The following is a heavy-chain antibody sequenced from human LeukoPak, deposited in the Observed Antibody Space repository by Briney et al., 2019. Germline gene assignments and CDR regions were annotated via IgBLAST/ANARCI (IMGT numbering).Heavy chain of an antibody. CDR1: GGTFSSYA. J-gene: IGHJ6*03. CDR2: IIPIFGTA. CDR3: SRVEGTAMVGSYYYYMDV. D-gene: IGHD5-18*01. V-gene: IGHV1-69*05. Sequence: SVTVSCTASGGTFSSYAISWVRQAPGQGLEWMGGIIPIFGTANYAQKFQGRVTITTDESTSTAYMELSSLRSEDTAVYYCSRVEGTAMVGSYYYYMDVWGKGTTVTVSS.